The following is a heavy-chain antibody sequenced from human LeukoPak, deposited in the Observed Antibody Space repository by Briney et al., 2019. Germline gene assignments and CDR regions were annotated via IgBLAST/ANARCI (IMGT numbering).Heavy chain of an antibody. CDR3: ARSDRIFGSGWFDP. J-gene: IGHJ5*02. CDR1: GGSISSHY. Sequence: SETLSLTCTVSGGSISSHYWSWIRQPPGKGLEWIGYIYYSGSTNYNPSLKSRVTISVDTSKNQFSLKLSSVTAADTAVYYCARSDRIFGSGWFDPWGQGTLVTVSS. CDR2: IYYSGST. V-gene: IGHV4-59*11. D-gene: IGHD3-3*01.